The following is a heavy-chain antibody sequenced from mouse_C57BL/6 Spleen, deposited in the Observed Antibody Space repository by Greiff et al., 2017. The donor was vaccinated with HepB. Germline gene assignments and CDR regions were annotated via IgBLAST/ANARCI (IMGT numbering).Heavy chain of an antibody. Sequence: VQLQQSGPELVKPGASVKMSCKASGYTFTDYNMHWVKQSHGKSLEWIGYINPNNGGTSYNQKFKGKATLTVNKSSSTAYMELRSLTSEDSAVYYCATLDGYPPYYYAMDYWGQGTSVTVSS. V-gene: IGHV1-22*01. CDR1: GYTFTDYN. J-gene: IGHJ4*01. CDR3: ATLDGYPPYYYAMDY. CDR2: INPNNGGT. D-gene: IGHD2-3*01.